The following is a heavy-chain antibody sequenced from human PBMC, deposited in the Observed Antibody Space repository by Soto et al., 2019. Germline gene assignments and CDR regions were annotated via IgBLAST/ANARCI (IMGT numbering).Heavy chain of an antibody. CDR2: ISYDGSNK. Sequence: GGSLRLSCAASGFTFSSYGMHWVRQAPGKGLEWVAVISYDGSNKYYADSVKGRFTISRDNSKNTLYLQMNSLRAEDTAVYYCAKDGKKYYYDSSGYWYWGQGTLVTVS. J-gene: IGHJ4*02. CDR1: GFTFSSYG. V-gene: IGHV3-30*18. D-gene: IGHD3-22*01. CDR3: AKDGKKYYYDSSGYWY.